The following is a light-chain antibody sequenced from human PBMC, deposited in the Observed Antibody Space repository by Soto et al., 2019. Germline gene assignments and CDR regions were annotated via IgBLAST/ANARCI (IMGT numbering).Light chain of an antibody. CDR3: QPRSNWPPFT. V-gene: IGKV3-11*01. CDR1: QSVSSY. J-gene: IGKJ5*01. CDR2: DAS. Sequence: EIVDSQGPPTLSLYTGERATLSCRASQSVSSYLAWYQQKPGQAPRLLIYDASNRATGIPARFSGSGSGTDFTLTISSLEPEDFAVYYCQPRSNWPPFTFGQGTRLEI.